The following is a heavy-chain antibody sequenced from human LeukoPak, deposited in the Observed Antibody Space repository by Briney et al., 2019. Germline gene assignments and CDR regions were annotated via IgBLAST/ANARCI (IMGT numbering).Heavy chain of an antibody. CDR3: ARGDYYDSSGYLDY. D-gene: IGHD3-22*01. J-gene: IGHJ4*02. Sequence: PGGSLRLSCVASGFTFSSYEMNWVRQAPGKGLEWVSYISSSGSTIYYADSVKGRFTISRDNAKNSLYLQMNSLRAEDTAVYYCARGDYYDSSGYLDYWGQGTLVTVSS. CDR1: GFTFSSYE. V-gene: IGHV3-48*03. CDR2: ISSSGSTI.